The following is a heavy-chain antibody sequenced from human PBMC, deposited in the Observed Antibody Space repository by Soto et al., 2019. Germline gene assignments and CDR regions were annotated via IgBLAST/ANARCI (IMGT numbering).Heavy chain of an antibody. CDR1: GYTFSSFG. CDR3: VRDLWFGAEKEDY. J-gene: IGHJ4*02. V-gene: IGHV1-18*01. D-gene: IGHD3-10*01. Sequence: QVQLVQSGAEVKEPGASVKLSCKTSGYTFSSFGISWVRQAPGQGLEWMVWINTFNGNTKSAQKFQVRVSMNIDPSTSTAYMELRSLTSDDTAVYYCVRDLWFGAEKEDYWGQGTLVTVS. CDR2: INTFNGNT.